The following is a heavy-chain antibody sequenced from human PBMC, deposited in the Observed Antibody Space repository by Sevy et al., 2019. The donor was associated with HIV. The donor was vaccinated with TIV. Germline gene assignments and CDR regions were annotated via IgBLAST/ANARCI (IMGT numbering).Heavy chain of an antibody. CDR3: ARGGGYSSGWWDDRGWWFDP. CDR2: ISSSGSTI. Sequence: GGSLRLSCAASGFTFSSYEMNWVRQAPGKGLEWVSYISSSGSTIYHADSVKGRFTISRDNAKNSLYLQMNSLRAEDTAVYYCARGGGYSSGWWDDRGWWFDPWGQGILVTVSS. V-gene: IGHV3-48*03. J-gene: IGHJ5*02. D-gene: IGHD6-19*01. CDR1: GFTFSSYE.